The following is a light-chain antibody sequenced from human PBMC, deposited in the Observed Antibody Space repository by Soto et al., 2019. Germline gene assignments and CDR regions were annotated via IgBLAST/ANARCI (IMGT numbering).Light chain of an antibody. V-gene: IGKV1-5*01. CDR2: DAS. J-gene: IGKJ1*01. CDR1: QSISSW. Sequence: DIQMTQSPSTLSASVGDRVTITGRASQSISSWLAWYQQNPGKAPKLLIYDASSLESGVPSRFSGSGSGTEFTLTISSLQPDDFATYYCQQYTSYSWTFGQGTKVDIK. CDR3: QQYTSYSWT.